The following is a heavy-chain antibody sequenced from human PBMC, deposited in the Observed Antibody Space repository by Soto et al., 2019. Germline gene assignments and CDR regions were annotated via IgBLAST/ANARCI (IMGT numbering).Heavy chain of an antibody. J-gene: IGHJ4*02. CDR2: IRYRASGDTR. V-gene: IGHV3-72*01. D-gene: IGHD6-13*01. CDR1: GFSVSDHL. CDR3: ASSITQLLTD. Sequence: EVQLVESGGGSVQPGGSLRLSCTASGFSVSDHLMDWVRQTPGKGLEWVGQIRYRASGDTRFYAVSVKGRFNFSRDDSRNSLYLQMTSLNTEDTVVYHCASSITQLLTDWGQGTVVAVAS.